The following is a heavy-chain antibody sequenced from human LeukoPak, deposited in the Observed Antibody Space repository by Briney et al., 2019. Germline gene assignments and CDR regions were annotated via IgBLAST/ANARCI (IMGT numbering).Heavy chain of an antibody. V-gene: IGHV4-4*09. CDR3: AGGVVTAPSYFDY. CDR2: IYTSGST. CDR1: GGSISSYY. Sequence: SETLSLTCTVSGGSISSYYWSWIRQPPGKGLEWIGYIYTSGSTNYNPSLKSRVTISVDTSKNQFSLKLSSVTAADTAVYYCAGGVVTAPSYFDYWGQGTLVTVSS. J-gene: IGHJ4*02. D-gene: IGHD2-21*02.